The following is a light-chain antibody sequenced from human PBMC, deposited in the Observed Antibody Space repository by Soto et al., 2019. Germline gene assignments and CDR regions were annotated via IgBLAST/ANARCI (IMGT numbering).Light chain of an antibody. J-gene: IGKJ2*01. V-gene: IGKV3-15*01. CDR3: QQYNNWPRT. CDR1: QSVSSN. CDR2: GAS. Sequence: EIVMMQSPATPSVSPGERATLSCRASQSVSSNLAWYKQKPGQAPRLLIYGASTRATGIPARFSGSGSGTEFTLTISSLQSEDFAVYYCQQYNNWPRTFGQGTKLEIK.